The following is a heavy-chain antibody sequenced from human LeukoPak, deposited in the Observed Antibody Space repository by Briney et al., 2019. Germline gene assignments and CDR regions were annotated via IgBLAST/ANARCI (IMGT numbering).Heavy chain of an antibody. CDR2: ISRGSSTI. V-gene: IGHV3-48*01. CDR1: GFTFNDYN. D-gene: IGHD6-13*01. J-gene: IGHJ4*02. CDR3: ARVYTSSWYGDY. Sequence: PGGSLSLSCAASGFTFNDYNMNWVRQAPGKGLEWISYISRGSSTIYYADSVRGRFTISRDDAKNSLYLQMSSLRAEDTAVYYCARVYTSSWYGDYWGQGTLVTVSS.